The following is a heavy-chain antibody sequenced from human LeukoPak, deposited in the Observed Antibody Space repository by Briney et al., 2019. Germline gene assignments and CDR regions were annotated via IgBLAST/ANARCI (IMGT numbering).Heavy chain of an antibody. V-gene: IGHV3-30-3*01. D-gene: IGHD3-10*01. CDR2: VSYDGSTK. CDR1: GFNFPSYA. Sequence: PGGSLRLSYAACGFNFPSYAMHCARQAPGKGLEWVTVVSYDGSTKYYADSVRGRFTVSRDNSKNTLYLHMNSLRAEDTAVFYCARAPRYVAGTHYPIGFWGQGTLVTVSS. CDR3: ARAPRYVAGTHYPIGF. J-gene: IGHJ4*02.